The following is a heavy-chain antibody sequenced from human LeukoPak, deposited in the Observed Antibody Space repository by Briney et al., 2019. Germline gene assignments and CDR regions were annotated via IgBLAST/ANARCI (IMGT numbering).Heavy chain of an antibody. Sequence: PGGSLRLSCAASGFTFSRFWMTWVRQTPGQGLEWLGKIKQDGSEKYYADSVRGRFTISRDNAKNSVYLQMTNLRVEDTAVYLCARGGMRGGNTGSDLWGQGTMVLVSS. CDR2: IKQDGSEK. V-gene: IGHV3-7*01. CDR3: ARGGMRGGNTGSDL. J-gene: IGHJ3*01. CDR1: GFTFSRFW. D-gene: IGHD4-23*01.